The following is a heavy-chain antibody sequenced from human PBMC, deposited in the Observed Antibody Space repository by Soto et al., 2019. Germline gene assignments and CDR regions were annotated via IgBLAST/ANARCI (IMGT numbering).Heavy chain of an antibody. CDR2: ISYDGSNK. J-gene: IGHJ5*02. CDR3: ARDRDMAVVAARHNWFDP. CDR1: GFTFSSYA. Sequence: VGSLRLSCAAYGFTFSSYAMHWVRQAPGKGLEWVAVISYDGSNKYYADSVKGRFTISRDNSKNTLNLQMNSLRAEDTAVYYCARDRDMAVVAARHNWFDPWGQGTLVTVSS. D-gene: IGHD2-15*01. V-gene: IGHV3-30-3*01.